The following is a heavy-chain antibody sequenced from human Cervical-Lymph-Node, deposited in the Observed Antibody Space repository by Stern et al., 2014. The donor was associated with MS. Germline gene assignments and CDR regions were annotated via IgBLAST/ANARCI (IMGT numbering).Heavy chain of an antibody. J-gene: IGHJ4*02. Sequence: VQLVQSGAEVKQPGESLKISCKGSGYSFTSHWIGWVRQVPGKGLEYMGIIFPGDSDTRYSPSFQGQVTISADMSISTAYLQWRSLKASDTAIYYCARQSLRSGWQLVDRHHFDSWGQGTLVTVTS. CDR2: IFPGDSDT. CDR1: GYSFTSHW. CDR3: ARQSLRSGWQLVDRHHFDS. V-gene: IGHV5-51*01. D-gene: IGHD6-13*01.